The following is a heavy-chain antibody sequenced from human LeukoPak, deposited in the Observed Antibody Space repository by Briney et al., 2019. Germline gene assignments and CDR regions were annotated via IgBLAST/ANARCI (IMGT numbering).Heavy chain of an antibody. CDR3: TKDWMVRKVIFDY. CDR2: ISGSGGST. V-gene: IGHV3-23*01. J-gene: IGHJ4*02. CDR1: GFTFSSYA. D-gene: IGHD3-10*01. Sequence: GGSLRLSCAASGFTFSSYAMSWVRQAPGKGLEWVSAISGSGGSTYYAVSVKGRFTISRDNSKNTLYLQMNGLRAEDTAVYYYTKDWMVRKVIFDYWGQGTLVTVSS.